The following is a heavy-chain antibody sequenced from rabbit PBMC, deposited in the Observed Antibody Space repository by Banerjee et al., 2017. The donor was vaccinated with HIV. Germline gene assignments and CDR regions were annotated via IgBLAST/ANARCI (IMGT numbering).Heavy chain of an antibody. Sequence: QEQLVESGGGLVQPGGSLKLSCKASGFDFSTYGVNWVRQAPGKGLEWIACINTSSGNTVYASWAKGRFTISKTSWTTVTLQMTSLTAADTASYFCARDLAGVIGWNFDLWGQGTLVTV. V-gene: IGHV1S45*01. J-gene: IGHJ4*01. CDR2: INTSSGNT. D-gene: IGHD4-1*01. CDR1: GFDFSTYG. CDR3: ARDLAGVIGWNFDL.